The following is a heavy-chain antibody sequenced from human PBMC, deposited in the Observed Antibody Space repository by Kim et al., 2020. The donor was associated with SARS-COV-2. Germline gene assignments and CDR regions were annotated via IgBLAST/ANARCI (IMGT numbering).Heavy chain of an antibody. Sequence: GGSLRLSCAASGFTFDDYVMHWVRQAPGKGLEWVSLISGDGGDTYYTDSVEGRFTISRDNSKNSLYLQMNSLRTEDTALYYCSCTGGVVTGWGQGTPVTV. CDR1: GFTFDDYV. V-gene: IGHV3-43*02. CDR2: ISGDGGDT. D-gene: IGHD2-15*01. CDR3: SCTGGVVTG. J-gene: IGHJ4*02.